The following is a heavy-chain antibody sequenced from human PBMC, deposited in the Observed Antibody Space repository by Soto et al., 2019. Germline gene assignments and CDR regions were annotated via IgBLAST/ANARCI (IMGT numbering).Heavy chain of an antibody. V-gene: IGHV4-34*01. D-gene: IGHD1-1*01. CDR3: ARVERGTATTVLDAFDI. J-gene: IGHJ3*02. Sequence: QVQLQQWGAGLLKPSETLSLTCAVYGGFVSSGNYYWSWIRQPPGKGLEWIGEMSHSGGTHFNPSLKSRVTISVDTSKTQFSLKMSSVTAADTALYYCARVERGTATTVLDAFDIWGTGTMVTVPS. CDR1: GGFVSSGNYY. CDR2: MSHSGGT.